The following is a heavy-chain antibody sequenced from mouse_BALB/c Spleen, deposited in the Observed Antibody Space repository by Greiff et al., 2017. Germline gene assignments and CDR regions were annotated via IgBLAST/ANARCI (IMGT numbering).Heavy chain of an antibody. V-gene: IGHV3-6*02. Sequence: EVKLQESGPGLVKPSQSLSLTCSVTGYSITSGYYWNWIRQFPGNKLEWMGYISYDGSNNYNPSLKNRISITRDTSKNQFFLKLNSVTTEDTATYYCAIITTVVDAMDYWGQGTSVTVSS. D-gene: IGHD1-1*01. CDR3: AIITTVVDAMDY. J-gene: IGHJ4*01. CDR2: ISYDGSN. CDR1: GYSITSGYY.